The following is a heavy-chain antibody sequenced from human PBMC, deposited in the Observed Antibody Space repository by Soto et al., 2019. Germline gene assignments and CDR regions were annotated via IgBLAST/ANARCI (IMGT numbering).Heavy chain of an antibody. J-gene: IGHJ3*02. V-gene: IGHV3-33*01. CDR3: ARETPVLGYCSGGSCYRGAFDI. Sequence: GGSLRLSCAASGFTFSSYGMHWVRQAPGKGLEWVAVIWYDGSNKYYADSVKGRFTISRDNSKNTLYLQMNSLRAEDTAVYYCARETPVLGYCSGGSCYRGAFDIWGQGTMVTVSS. D-gene: IGHD2-15*01. CDR1: GFTFSSYG. CDR2: IWYDGSNK.